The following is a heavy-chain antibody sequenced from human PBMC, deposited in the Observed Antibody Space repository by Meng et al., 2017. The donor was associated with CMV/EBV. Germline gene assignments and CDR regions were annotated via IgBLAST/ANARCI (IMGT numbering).Heavy chain of an antibody. CDR1: GFTFSSYA. D-gene: IGHD3-16*01. Sequence: GESLKISCAASGFTFSSYAMHWVRQAPGKGLEWVAVISYDGSNKYYADSVKGRFTISRDNSKNTLYLQMNSLRAEDTAVYYCARDQGDGMDAWGQGTTVTVSS. CDR3: ARDQGDGMDA. V-gene: IGHV3-30*04. J-gene: IGHJ6*02. CDR2: ISYDGSNK.